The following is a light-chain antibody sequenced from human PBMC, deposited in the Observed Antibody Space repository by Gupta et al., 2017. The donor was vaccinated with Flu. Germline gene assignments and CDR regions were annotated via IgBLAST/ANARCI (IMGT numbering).Light chain of an antibody. CDR2: DDS. CDR3: QVWDRSSDHVV. J-gene: IGLJ3*02. CDR1: NIGSKS. Sequence: TARMSRGGHNIGSKSVHWYQHRPGQAPVLVVYDDSDRPSGIPERFSGSNSESTATLTISRVEAGEEAVYYCQVWDRSSDHVVFGGGTKLTVL. V-gene: IGLV3-21*02.